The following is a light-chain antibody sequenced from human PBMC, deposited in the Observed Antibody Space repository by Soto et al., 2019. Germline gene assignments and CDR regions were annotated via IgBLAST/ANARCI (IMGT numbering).Light chain of an antibody. J-gene: IGKJ4*01. CDR1: RTISRN. CDR2: GAS. Sequence: EMVMTQSPVTLSGSPGERVTLSCRASRTISRNLAWYQQKPGQAPRLLIYGASTRATGIPDRFSGSGSGTEFTLTINSLQSEDFAMYYCQPHNNWPVVTFGGGTKVDNK. CDR3: QPHNNWPVVT. V-gene: IGKV3-15*01.